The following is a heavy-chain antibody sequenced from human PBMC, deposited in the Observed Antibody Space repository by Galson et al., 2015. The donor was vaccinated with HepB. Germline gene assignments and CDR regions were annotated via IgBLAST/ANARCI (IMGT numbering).Heavy chain of an antibody. CDR3: ARGGLVLSDRAEYFQH. J-gene: IGHJ1*01. CDR2: ISYDGSNK. D-gene: IGHD6-19*01. V-gene: IGHV3-30*04. CDR1: GFTFSNYA. Sequence: SLRLSCAASGFTFSNYAMHWVRQAPGKGLEWVAVISYDGSNKYYADSVKGRFTISRDNSKNTLFLQMNSPRAEDTAVYYCARGGLVLSDRAEYFQHWGQGTLVTVSS.